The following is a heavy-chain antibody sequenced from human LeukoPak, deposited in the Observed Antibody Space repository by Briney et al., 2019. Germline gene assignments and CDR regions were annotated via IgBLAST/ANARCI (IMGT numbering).Heavy chain of an antibody. Sequence: ASVKVSCKASGYTFTSYGISWVRQAPGQGLEWMGWISAYNGNTNYAQKPQGRVTMTADTSTSTAYMELRSLRSDDTAVYYCARDLVHGYSPCMDVWGQGTTVTVSS. V-gene: IGHV1-18*01. CDR1: GYTFTSYG. CDR2: ISAYNGNT. J-gene: IGHJ6*02. CDR3: ARDLVHGYSPCMDV. D-gene: IGHD6-13*01.